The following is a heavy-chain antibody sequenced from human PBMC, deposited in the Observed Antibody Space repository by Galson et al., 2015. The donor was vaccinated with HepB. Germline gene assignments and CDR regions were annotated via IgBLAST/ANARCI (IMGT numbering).Heavy chain of an antibody. Sequence: SLRLSCAASGFTFSSYWMSWVRQAPGKGLEWVANIKQDGSEKYYVDSVKGRFTISRDNAKNSLYLQMNSLRAEDTAVYYCAKAGPRRINWFDPWGQGTLVTVSS. CDR3: AKAGPRRINWFDP. CDR2: IKQDGSEK. V-gene: IGHV3-7*03. D-gene: IGHD2-15*01. CDR1: GFTFSSYW. J-gene: IGHJ5*02.